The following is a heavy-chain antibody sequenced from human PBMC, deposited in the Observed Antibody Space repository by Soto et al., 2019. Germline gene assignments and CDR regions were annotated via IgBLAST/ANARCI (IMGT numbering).Heavy chain of an antibody. CDR1: GGSFSGYY. V-gene: IGHV4-34*01. Sequence: PSETLSLTCAVYGGSFSGYYWSWIRQPPGKGLEWIGEINHSGSTNYNPSLKSRVTISVDTSKNQFSLKLSSVTAADTAVYYCARIVVVPAAPHRYYYYYGMDVWGQGTTVTVSS. CDR2: INHSGST. J-gene: IGHJ6*02. CDR3: ARIVVVPAAPHRYYYYYGMDV. D-gene: IGHD2-2*01.